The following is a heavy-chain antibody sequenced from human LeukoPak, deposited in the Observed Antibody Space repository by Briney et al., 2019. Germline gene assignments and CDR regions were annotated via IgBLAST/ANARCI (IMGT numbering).Heavy chain of an antibody. CDR3: AAAERVRGVIF. D-gene: IGHD3-10*01. J-gene: IGHJ4*02. CDR1: GFIASNYV. V-gene: IGHV3-23*01. Sequence: GGFLRLSYAASGFIASNYVMSWVRQAPGKGLEWVSGISEGGDYTRNLDSVEGRLFISRDNSRNILYLQMTSPRVEDTAVYYCAAAERVRGVIFWGQGTLVTVSS. CDR2: ISEGGDYT.